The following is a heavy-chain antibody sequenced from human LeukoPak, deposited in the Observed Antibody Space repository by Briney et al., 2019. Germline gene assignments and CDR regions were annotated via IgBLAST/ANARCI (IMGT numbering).Heavy chain of an antibody. J-gene: IGHJ6*03. D-gene: IGHD1-26*01. Sequence: QPGESLRLSCAASGFTFSSYWMTWVRQAPGKGLEWVANIKQDGSEKYYVDSVKGRFTLSRDNAKNSLYRQMNSLRAEDTAVYYCARFRSGSYYDVWDYYYYMDVWGKGTTVTVSS. CDR3: ARFRSGSYYDVWDYYYYMDV. V-gene: IGHV3-7*01. CDR1: GFTFSSYW. CDR2: IKQDGSEK.